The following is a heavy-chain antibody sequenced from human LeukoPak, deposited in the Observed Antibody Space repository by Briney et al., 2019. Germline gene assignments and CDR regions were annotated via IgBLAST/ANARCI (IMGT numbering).Heavy chain of an antibody. CDR2: ISGSGGST. Sequence: GGSLRLSCAASGFTFSSYAMSWVRQAPGKGLEWVSAISGSGGSTYYADSVKGRFTISRDNAKNSLYLQMNSLRAEDTAVYYCARDRDYYGSGFIDYWGQGTLVTVSS. CDR3: ARDRDYYGSGFIDY. D-gene: IGHD3-10*01. J-gene: IGHJ4*02. V-gene: IGHV3-23*01. CDR1: GFTFSSYA.